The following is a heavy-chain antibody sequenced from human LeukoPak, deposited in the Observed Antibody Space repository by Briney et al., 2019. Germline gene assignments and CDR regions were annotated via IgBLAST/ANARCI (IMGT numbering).Heavy chain of an antibody. CDR1: GFTFSSYW. CDR2: INSDGSST. Sequence: QPGGSLRLSCAASGFTFSSYWMHWVRQAPGKGLVWFSRINSDGSSTSYADSVKGRFTISRDNAKNTLYLQMNSLRAEDTAVYYCARDVPLRYYYGMDVWGQRTTVTVSS. J-gene: IGHJ6*02. CDR3: ARDVPLRYYYGMDV. V-gene: IGHV3-74*01. D-gene: IGHD2-2*01.